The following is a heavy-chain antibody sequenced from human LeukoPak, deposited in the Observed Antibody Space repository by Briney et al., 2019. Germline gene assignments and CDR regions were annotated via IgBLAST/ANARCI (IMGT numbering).Heavy chain of an antibody. D-gene: IGHD2-2*01. Sequence: PGGSLRLSCAASGFTFSSYGMHWVRQAPGKGLEWVAVIWYDGSNKYYADSVKGRFTISRDNSKNTLYLQMNSLRAEDTAVYYCARDPLVPAAISYYYGMDVWGQGTTVTVSS. CDR3: ARDPLVPAAISYYYGMDV. J-gene: IGHJ6*02. V-gene: IGHV3-33*08. CDR2: IWYDGSNK. CDR1: GFTFSSYG.